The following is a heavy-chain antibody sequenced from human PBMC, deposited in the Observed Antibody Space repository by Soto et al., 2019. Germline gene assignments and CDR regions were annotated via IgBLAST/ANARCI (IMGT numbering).Heavy chain of an antibody. D-gene: IGHD3-3*01. CDR3: ARDYNAFCSGHFDY. J-gene: IGHJ4*02. CDR2: ISSSSFTI. CDR1: GFRFSDYS. Sequence: EVHLVESGGRVVQPGGSLRLAGAASGFRFSDYSMNWVRQAPGRGLEWVSYISSSSFTIHYADSVEGRFAISRDNAKHSLYLQLNRLRVEDTAVYYCARDYNAFCSGHFDYWGQGALVNFSS. V-gene: IGHV3-48*01.